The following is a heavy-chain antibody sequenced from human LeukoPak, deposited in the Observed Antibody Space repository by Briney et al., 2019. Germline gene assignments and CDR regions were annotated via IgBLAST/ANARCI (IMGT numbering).Heavy chain of an antibody. Sequence: SETLSHTCTVSGGSISSGGYYWSWIGQHPGKGLEWIGYIYYSGSTYYNPSLKSRVTISVDTSKNQFSLKLSSVTAADTAVYYCARDVFGEAAAGVDYWGQGTLVTVSS. CDR1: GGSISSGGYY. J-gene: IGHJ4*02. V-gene: IGHV4-31*03. D-gene: IGHD6-13*01. CDR3: ARDVFGEAAAGVDY. CDR2: IYYSGST.